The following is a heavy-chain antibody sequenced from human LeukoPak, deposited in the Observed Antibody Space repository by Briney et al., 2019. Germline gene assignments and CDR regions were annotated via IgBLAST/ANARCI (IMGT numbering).Heavy chain of an antibody. V-gene: IGHV4-4*07. CDR3: ARRGVHDSRARAAFDI. CDR2: IYTSGST. CDR1: GGSISSYY. Sequence: SETLSLTCTVSGGSISSYYWSWIRQPAGKGLEWIGRIYTSGSTNYNPSLKSRVTMSVDTSKNQFSLKLSSVTAADTAVYYCARRGVHDSRARAAFDIWGQGTMVTVSS. J-gene: IGHJ3*02. D-gene: IGHD3-22*01.